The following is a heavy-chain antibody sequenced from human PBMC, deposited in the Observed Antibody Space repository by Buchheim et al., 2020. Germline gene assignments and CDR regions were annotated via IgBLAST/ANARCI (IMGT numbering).Heavy chain of an antibody. J-gene: IGHJ4*02. V-gene: IGHV3-48*01. CDR3: ARDQEYSSSSGLNY. Sequence: EVQLVESGGGLVQPGGSLRLSCAASGFTFSSYSMNWVRQAPGKGLEWVSYISSGSSTIYYADSVKGRFTISRDNAKNSLYLQMNSLRAEDTAVYYCARDQEYSSSSGLNYWGQGTL. CDR2: ISSGSSTI. CDR1: GFTFSSYS. D-gene: IGHD6-6*01.